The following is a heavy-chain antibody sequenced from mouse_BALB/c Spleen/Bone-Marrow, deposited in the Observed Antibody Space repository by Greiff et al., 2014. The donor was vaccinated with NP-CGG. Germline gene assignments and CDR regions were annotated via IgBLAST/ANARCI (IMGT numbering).Heavy chain of an antibody. CDR3: APHYYGYAWFAY. V-gene: IGHV1S126*01. CDR1: GYSISSYW. J-gene: IGHJ3*01. D-gene: IGHD1-2*01. CDR2: IDPSDSET. Sequence: VQLQQPGPQLVRPGASVKISCKASGYSISSYWMHWVKQRPGQGLEWIGMIDPSDSETRLNQKFKDKATLTVDKSSSTAYMQLNSPTSEDSAVYYCAPHYYGYAWFAYWGQGTLVTVSA.